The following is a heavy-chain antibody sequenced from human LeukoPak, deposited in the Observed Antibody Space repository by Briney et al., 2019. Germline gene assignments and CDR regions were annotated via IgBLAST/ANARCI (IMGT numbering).Heavy chain of an antibody. CDR3: ARGRVVVPAAPFDI. J-gene: IGHJ3*02. Sequence: ASVTVSCKASGYTFTGYYMHWVRQAPGQGLEWMGWINPNSGGTNYAQKFQGWVTMTRDTSISTAYMELSRLRSDDTAVYYCARGRVVVPAAPFDIWGQGTMVTVSS. CDR2: INPNSGGT. D-gene: IGHD2-2*01. V-gene: IGHV1-2*04. CDR1: GYTFTGYY.